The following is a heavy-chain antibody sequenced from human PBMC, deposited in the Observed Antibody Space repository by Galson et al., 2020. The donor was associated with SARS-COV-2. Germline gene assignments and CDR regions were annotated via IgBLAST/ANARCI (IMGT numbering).Heavy chain of an antibody. Sequence: GGSLRISCAASGFTFSSYEMNWVRQAPGKGLEWVSYISSSGTTVFYADSVKGRFTISRDNAKKSLYLQMNSLRAEDTALYYCARDPSSSWYNWFDPWGQGTLVTVSS. CDR1: GFTFSSYE. V-gene: IGHV3-48*03. D-gene: IGHD6-13*01. J-gene: IGHJ5*02. CDR2: ISSSGTTV. CDR3: ARDPSSSWYNWFDP.